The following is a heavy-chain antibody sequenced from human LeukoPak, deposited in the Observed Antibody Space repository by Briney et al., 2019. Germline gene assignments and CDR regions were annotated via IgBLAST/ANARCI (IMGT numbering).Heavy chain of an antibody. V-gene: IGHV3-53*04. CDR2: IYSGGST. CDR3: ARGIGDFWSGYSSPFDY. CDR1: GFTVSSNY. J-gene: IGHJ4*02. Sequence: PGGSLRLSCAASGFTVSSNYMSWVRQAPGKGLEWVSVIYSGGSTYYADSVKGRFTISRHNSKNTLYLQMNSLRAEDTAVYYCARGIGDFWSGYSSPFDYWGQGTLVTVSS. D-gene: IGHD3-3*01.